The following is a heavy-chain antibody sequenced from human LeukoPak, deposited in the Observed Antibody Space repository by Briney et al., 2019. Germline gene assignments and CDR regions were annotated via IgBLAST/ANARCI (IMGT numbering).Heavy chain of an antibody. J-gene: IGHJ4*02. Sequence: PSETLSLTCTVSGGSLSSYYWSWIRQPAGKGLEWIGRIYISGSTNQNPSLKSRVTMSVDTSRNQVSLTMTSVTAADTAVYYCARTSSSWSPYDYWGQGTWSPSPQ. V-gene: IGHV4-4*07. D-gene: IGHD6-13*01. CDR3: ARTSSSWSPYDY. CDR1: GGSLSSYY. CDR2: IYISGST.